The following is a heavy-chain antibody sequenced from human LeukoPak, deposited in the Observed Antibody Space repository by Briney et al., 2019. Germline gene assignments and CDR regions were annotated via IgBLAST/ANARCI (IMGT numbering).Heavy chain of an antibody. CDR1: GYFISSGYY. D-gene: IGHD4-17*01. V-gene: IGHV4-38-2*02. Sequence: SETLSLTCTVSGYFISSGYYWGWIRQPPGKGLEWIGSIYHSGSTYYNPSLKSRVTISVDTSKNQFSLKLSSVTAADTAVYYCARGPTVTGDAFDIWGQGTMVTVSS. J-gene: IGHJ3*02. CDR2: IYHSGST. CDR3: ARGPTVTGDAFDI.